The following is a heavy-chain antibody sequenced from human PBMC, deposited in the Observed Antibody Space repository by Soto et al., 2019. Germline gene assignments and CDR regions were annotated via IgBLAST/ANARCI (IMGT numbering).Heavy chain of an antibody. V-gene: IGHV3-33*01. J-gene: IGHJ4*02. D-gene: IGHD3-9*01. Sequence: QGQLVESGGGVVQPGRSLRLSCVASGFDFKTYGMHWVRQAPGKGLEWVAVIGFDGTNIHYSDSVRGRFSISRDNSKNTLYLQMNSLRAEDTAVYYCARDRDKILTGYHDYWGQGTLVTVSS. CDR2: IGFDGTNI. CDR3: ARDRDKILTGYHDY. CDR1: GFDFKTYG.